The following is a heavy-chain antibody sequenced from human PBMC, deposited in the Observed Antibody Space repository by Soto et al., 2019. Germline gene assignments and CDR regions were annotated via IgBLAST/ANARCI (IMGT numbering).Heavy chain of an antibody. V-gene: IGHV4-39*01. CDR3: ARRSLLSYFDY. CDR2: IYYSGST. D-gene: IGHD3-16*02. Sequence: QLQLQESGPGLVKPSETLSLTCTVSGGSISSSSYYWGWIRQPPGKGLEWIGSIYYSGSTYYNPSLKSRVTISVDTSKNQFSLKLSSVTAADTAVYYCARRSLLSYFDYWGQGTLVTVSS. J-gene: IGHJ4*02. CDR1: GGSISSSSYY.